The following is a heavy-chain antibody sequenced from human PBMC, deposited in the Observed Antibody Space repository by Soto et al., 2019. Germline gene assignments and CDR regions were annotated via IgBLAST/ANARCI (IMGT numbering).Heavy chain of an antibody. CDR1: GFTFSSYA. J-gene: IGHJ5*02. V-gene: IGHV3-23*01. D-gene: IGHD3-3*01. CDR3: AKDRFTRGFGAGFDP. CDR2: ISGSGVST. Sequence: EVQLLESGGGWVHPGGSLRLSCEASGFTFSSYALPWVPQAPGKGLEWVSAISGSGVSTSYADSVKGRFTSSKDNSKNTLYLQMSSLRAEDTAVYYCAKDRFTRGFGAGFDPWGQGTLVTVSS.